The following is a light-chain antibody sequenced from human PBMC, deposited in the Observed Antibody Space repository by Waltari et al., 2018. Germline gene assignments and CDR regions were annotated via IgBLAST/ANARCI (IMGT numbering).Light chain of an antibody. CDR1: SSYVGGYNY. J-gene: IGLJ2*01. CDR2: DVS. V-gene: IGLV2-14*03. Sequence: QSALTQPASVSGSPGQSITISCTGTSSYVGGYNYVPWYQKHPGKAPKLLIYDVSNRPSGVSNRFSASKSGNTASLIISGLQAEDEADYYCSSYTSSTTLLLIFGGGTKLTVL. CDR3: SSYTSSTTLLLI.